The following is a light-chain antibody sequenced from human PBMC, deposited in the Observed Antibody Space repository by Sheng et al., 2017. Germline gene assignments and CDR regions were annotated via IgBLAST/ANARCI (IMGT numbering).Light chain of an antibody. V-gene: IGKV3-11*01. CDR2: DAS. J-gene: IGKJ4*01. CDR1: QSVSSY. Sequence: EIVMTQSPATLSVSPGERATLSCRASQSVSSYLAWYQQKPGQAPRLLIYDASNRATGIPARFSGSGSGTDFTLTINSLEPEDFAVYYCQQRSNWPPLTFGGGTKVEI. CDR3: QQRSNWPPLT.